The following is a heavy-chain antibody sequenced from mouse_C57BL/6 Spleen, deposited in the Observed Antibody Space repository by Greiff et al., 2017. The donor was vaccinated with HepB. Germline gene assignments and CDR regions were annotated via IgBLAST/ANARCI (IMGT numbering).Heavy chain of an antibody. Sequence: EVQLQQSGAELVKPGASVKLSCTASGFNIKDYYMHWVKQRTEQGLEWIGRIDPEEGETKYVPKFQGKATITADTSSNTAYLQLSSLTSEDTAVYYCASTGTVAWFAYWGQGTLVTVSA. CDR3: ASTGTVAWFAY. CDR1: GFNIKDYY. J-gene: IGHJ3*01. V-gene: IGHV14-2*01. CDR2: IDPEEGET. D-gene: IGHD4-1*02.